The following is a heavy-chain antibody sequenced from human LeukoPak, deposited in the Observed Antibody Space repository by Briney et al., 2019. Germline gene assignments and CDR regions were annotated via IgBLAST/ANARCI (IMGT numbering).Heavy chain of an antibody. CDR3: AKDCGGSTWAGDY. D-gene: IGHD1-26*01. CDR1: GFTFSNYA. J-gene: IGHJ4*02. CDR2: ISSTGDST. V-gene: IGHV3-23*01. Sequence: GGSLRLSCAASGFTFSNYAMSWVRQAPGKGLEWVSSISSTGDSTYYTDSVKGRFTISRDTSKNTLYLQMNSLRAEDTAVYCCAKDCGGSTWAGDYWGQGTLVTVSS.